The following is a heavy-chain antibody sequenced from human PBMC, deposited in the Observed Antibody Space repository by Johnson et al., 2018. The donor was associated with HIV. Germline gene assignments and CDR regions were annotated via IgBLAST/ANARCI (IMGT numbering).Heavy chain of an antibody. CDR2: ISYDGSNK. CDR1: GFTFSDAW. D-gene: IGHD3-22*01. V-gene: IGHV3-30*03. Sequence: QVQLVESGGDLVKPGGSLRLSCAASGFTFSDAWMNWVRQAPDKGLEWVAVISYDGSNKYYADSVKGRFTISRDNSKNTLYLQMNSLRAEDTAVYYCGGSYYYDSSGYYARNAFDIWGQGTMVTVSS. CDR3: GGSYYYDSSGYYARNAFDI. J-gene: IGHJ3*02.